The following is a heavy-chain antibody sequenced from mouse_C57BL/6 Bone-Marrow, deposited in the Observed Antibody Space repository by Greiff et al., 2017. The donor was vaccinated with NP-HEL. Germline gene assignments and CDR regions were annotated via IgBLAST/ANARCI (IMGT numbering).Heavy chain of an antibody. CDR1: GYSITSGYY. Sequence: DVQLQESGPGLVKPSQSLSLTCSVTGYSITSGYYWNWIRQFPGNKLEWMGYISYDGSNNYNPSLKNRISITRDTSKNQFFLKLNSVTTEYTATYYCARNYGSSPYAMDYWGQGTSVTVSS. CDR2: ISYDGSN. J-gene: IGHJ4*01. D-gene: IGHD1-1*01. V-gene: IGHV3-6*01. CDR3: ARNYGSSPYAMDY.